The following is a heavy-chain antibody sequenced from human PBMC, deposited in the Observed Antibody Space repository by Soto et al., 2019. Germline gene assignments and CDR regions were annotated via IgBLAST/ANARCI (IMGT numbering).Heavy chain of an antibody. CDR2: IYYTGST. CDR3: ACSTGYYNFDY. CDR1: GYSIRVPYY. V-gene: IGHV4-38-2*01. D-gene: IGHD3-22*01. Sequence: PSETLSLTCSVAGYSIRVPYYWAWIRQPPGKGLEWIGSIYYTGSTYYNPSLKSRLTISVDTSKNQFSLKLSSVTAADTAVYYCACSTGYYNFDYWGQGTLVTVSS. J-gene: IGHJ4*02.